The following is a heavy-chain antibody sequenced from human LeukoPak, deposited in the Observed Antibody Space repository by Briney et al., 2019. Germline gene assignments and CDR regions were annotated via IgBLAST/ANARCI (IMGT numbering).Heavy chain of an antibody. D-gene: IGHD4-17*01. J-gene: IGHJ6*04. CDR1: GFSFSTYA. CDR3: VRDIIYGADFSDF. Sequence: GRSLRLSCAASGFSFSTYAMHWVRQAPGKGLEWVAFISYDGSDIYYADSVKGRFTVARDNSKNTLFLQVHNLRPDDTAVFYWVRDIIYGADFSDFWGKGTTVTVSS. V-gene: IGHV3-30*04. CDR2: ISYDGSDI.